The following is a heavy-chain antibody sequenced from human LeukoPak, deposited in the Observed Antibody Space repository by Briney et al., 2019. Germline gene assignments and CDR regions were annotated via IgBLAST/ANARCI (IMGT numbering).Heavy chain of an antibody. J-gene: IGHJ6*02. V-gene: IGHV4-59*01. Sequence: SETLSLTCTVSGGSISSYYWSWLRQPPGKGLEWIGYIYYSGSTNYNPSLKSRVTISVDTSKNQFSLKLSSVTAADTAVYYCARGLWLDYYYGMDVWGQGTTVTVSS. CDR3: ARGLWLDYYYGMDV. D-gene: IGHD2-21*01. CDR2: IYYSGST. CDR1: GGSISSYY.